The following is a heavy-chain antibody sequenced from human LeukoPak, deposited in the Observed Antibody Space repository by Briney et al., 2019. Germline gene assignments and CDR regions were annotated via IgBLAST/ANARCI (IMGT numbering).Heavy chain of an antibody. Sequence: GGSLRLSCAASGFTFSNYWMSWVRQAPGKGLEWVANINQDGSEKFYVDSVKGRFTISRDNAKNSLFVQMNSLRVEDTAVYYCARPPTWYVGYWGQGTLVTLSS. CDR1: GFTFSNYW. CDR2: INQDGSEK. CDR3: ARPPTWYVGY. D-gene: IGHD6-13*01. J-gene: IGHJ4*02. V-gene: IGHV3-7*01.